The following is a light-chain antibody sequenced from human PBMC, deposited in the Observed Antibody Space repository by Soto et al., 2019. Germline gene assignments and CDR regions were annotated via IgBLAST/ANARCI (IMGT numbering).Light chain of an antibody. CDR1: ESLSPHS. V-gene: IGKV3-20*01. J-gene: IGKJ5*01. Sequence: IVLTQSPGTLSLSPGETATLSCRASESLSPHSIAWYQQKPGQAPRLLIYGASSRATGIPDRFSGSGSGTDFTLTISRLEPEDFAVYYCQQYGSSPITFGQGTRLEIK. CDR3: QQYGSSPIT. CDR2: GAS.